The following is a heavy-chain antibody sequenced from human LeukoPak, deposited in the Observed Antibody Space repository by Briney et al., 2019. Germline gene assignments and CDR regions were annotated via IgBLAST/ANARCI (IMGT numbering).Heavy chain of an antibody. Sequence: GGSLRLSCAASGFTFDDYAMHWVRQAPGKGLERVSGISWNSGNIDYADSVKGRFTISRDNAKNSLYLQMSSLRGEDTALYYCVKGFYYDSSGYYDYWGQGTLVTVSS. CDR2: ISWNSGNI. D-gene: IGHD3-22*01. J-gene: IGHJ4*02. CDR3: VKGFYYDSSGYYDY. V-gene: IGHV3-9*01. CDR1: GFTFDDYA.